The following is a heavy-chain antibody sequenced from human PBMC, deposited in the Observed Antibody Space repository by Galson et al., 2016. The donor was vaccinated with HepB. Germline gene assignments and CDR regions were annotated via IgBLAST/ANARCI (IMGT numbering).Heavy chain of an antibody. D-gene: IGHD4-17*01. Sequence: SLRLSCAASEFTFSKAWMSWVRQAPGKGLEWISYISTSANSMLYADSVRGRFSISRDNAKKSLYLQMTNLGAEDTAVYYCARDLPDDSVEYFDVFDLWGQGTMVTVSS. V-gene: IGHV3-11*01. CDR1: EFTFSKAW. CDR3: ARDLPDDSVEYFDVFDL. CDR2: ISTSANSM. J-gene: IGHJ3*01.